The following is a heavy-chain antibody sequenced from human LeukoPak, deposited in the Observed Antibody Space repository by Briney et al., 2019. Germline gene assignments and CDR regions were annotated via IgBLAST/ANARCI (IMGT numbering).Heavy chain of an antibody. Sequence: VEALKISCKGSGYSFTNYWISRVRQTPGKGLEWMGKIDPSDSYTNSGPSFQGHVTISADKSISTAYLQWSSLKASDTAMYYCARHDPNARLKLDYWGQGTLVTVSS. CDR1: GYSFTNYW. D-gene: IGHD3-3*01. V-gene: IGHV5-10-1*01. CDR2: IDPSDSYT. J-gene: IGHJ4*02. CDR3: ARHDPNARLKLDY.